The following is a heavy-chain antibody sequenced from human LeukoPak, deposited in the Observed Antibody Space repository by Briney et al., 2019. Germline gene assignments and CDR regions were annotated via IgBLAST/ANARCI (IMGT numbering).Heavy chain of an antibody. V-gene: IGHV4-39*07. CDR2: INHSGST. D-gene: IGHD3-10*01. Sequence: PSETLSLTCTVSGGSISSSSYYWGWIRQPPGKGLEWIGEINHSGSTNYNPSLKSRVTISVDTSKNQFSLKLSSVTAADTAVYYCARPPFSGTRKNWFDPWGQGTLVTVSS. J-gene: IGHJ5*02. CDR3: ARPPFSGTRKNWFDP. CDR1: GGSISSSSYY.